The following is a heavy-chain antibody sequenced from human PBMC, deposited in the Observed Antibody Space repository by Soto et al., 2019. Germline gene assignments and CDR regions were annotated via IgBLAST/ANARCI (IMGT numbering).Heavy chain of an antibody. Sequence: ASVKFSCTAPGSTFTNFGVTWVRRAPGQGLEWMGWISAYTDTPNYAQKFQGRVTMTIDTSTSTAYMDLRSLTSDDTAVYYCARVIPGVEAWFDPWGQGTLVTVSA. V-gene: IGHV1-18*01. D-gene: IGHD2-2*01. CDR3: ARVIPGVEAWFDP. J-gene: IGHJ5*02. CDR2: ISAYTDTP. CDR1: GSTFTNFG.